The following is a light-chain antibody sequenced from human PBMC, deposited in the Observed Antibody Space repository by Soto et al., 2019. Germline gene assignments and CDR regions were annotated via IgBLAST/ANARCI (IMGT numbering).Light chain of an antibody. CDR2: DAS. CDR1: QSVSSY. Sequence: EIVLTQSPATLSLSPGERATLSCRASQSVSSYLAWYQQKPGQAPRLLIYDASNRATGIPARFSGSWSGTDFTNTVSSLELEDFAVYSCQQRSNWPPVTFGQGTKLEIK. V-gene: IGKV3-11*01. CDR3: QQRSNWPPVT. J-gene: IGKJ2*01.